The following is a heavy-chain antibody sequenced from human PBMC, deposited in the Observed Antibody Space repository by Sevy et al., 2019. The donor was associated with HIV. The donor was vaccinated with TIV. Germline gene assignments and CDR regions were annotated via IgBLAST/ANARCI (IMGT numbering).Heavy chain of an antibody. V-gene: IGHV3-21*04. CDR1: GFPFSKYS. J-gene: IGHJ4*02. D-gene: IGHD2-8*01. CDR2: FSFGCGQI. CDR3: AREGCTRPHDY. Sequence: GSLRLSCAASGFPFSKYSMSWIRQTPGKGLGWVATFSFGCGQINYADSVKGRFTISRGDSRNTFYLQMNSLRSDYTAIYYCAREGCTRPHDYWGQGTVVTVSS.